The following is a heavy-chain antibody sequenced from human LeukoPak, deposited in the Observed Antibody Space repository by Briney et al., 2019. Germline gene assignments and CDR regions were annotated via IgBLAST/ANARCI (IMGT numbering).Heavy chain of an antibody. D-gene: IGHD2-2*01. CDR2: ISYDGNNK. V-gene: IGHV3-30*18. CDR1: GFTFRSYG. J-gene: IGHJ6*02. CDR3: AKDLAVRVVVPATTNYYYYRMDV. Sequence: GGSLRLSCAASGFTFRSYGMHWVRRAPGKGLEWVAVISYDGNNKYYADSVKGRFTISRDNSKNTLYLQIDSPRAEDTALYSCAKDLAVRVVVPATTNYYYYRMDVWGQGTAVTVS.